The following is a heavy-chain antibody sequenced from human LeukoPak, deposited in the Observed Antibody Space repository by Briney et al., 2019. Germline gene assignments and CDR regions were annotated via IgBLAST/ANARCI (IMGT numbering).Heavy chain of an antibody. CDR3: AKRYYDSSGYSYFDY. Sequence: GGSLRLSCAASGFTFSSYAMSWVRQAPGKGLEWVSAISGSGGNTYYADSVKGRFTISRDNSKNTLYLQMNSLKAEDTAVYYCAKRYYDSSGYSYFDYWGQGTLVTVSS. V-gene: IGHV3-23*01. D-gene: IGHD3-22*01. J-gene: IGHJ4*02. CDR1: GFTFSSYA. CDR2: ISGSGGNT.